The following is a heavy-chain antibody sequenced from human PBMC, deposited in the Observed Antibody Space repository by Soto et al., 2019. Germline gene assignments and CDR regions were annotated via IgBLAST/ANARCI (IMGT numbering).Heavy chain of an antibody. D-gene: IGHD3-22*01. CDR2: INPNSGGT. J-gene: IGHJ4*02. CDR3: ARGPYYYDSSGYYSY. Sequence: QVQLVQSGAEVKKPGASVKVSCKASGYTFTGYYMHWVRQVPGQGLEWMGWINPNSGGTNYAQKFQGWVTMTRDTSISTAYMELSRLRSDDTAVYYCARGPYYYDSSGYYSYWGQGTLVTVSS. CDR1: GYTFTGYY. V-gene: IGHV1-2*04.